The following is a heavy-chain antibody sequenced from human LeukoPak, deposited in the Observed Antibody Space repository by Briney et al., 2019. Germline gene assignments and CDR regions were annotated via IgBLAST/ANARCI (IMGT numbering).Heavy chain of an antibody. CDR3: ARKLSGTTYFDY. J-gene: IGHJ4*02. CDR1: GFTFSSYD. CDR2: ISSSGSTK. D-gene: IGHD1-1*01. V-gene: IGHV3-48*03. Sequence: GGSLRLSCAASGFTFSSYDKNWVRQAPGKGLEWFSYISSSGSTKYYADSVRGRFSISRDDAKTSQYLQMNSLRVEDTAVYYCARKLSGTTYFDYWGQGTLVTVSS.